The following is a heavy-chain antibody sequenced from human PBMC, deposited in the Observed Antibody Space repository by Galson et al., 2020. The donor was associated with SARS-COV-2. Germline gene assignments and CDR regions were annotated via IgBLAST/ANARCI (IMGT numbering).Heavy chain of an antibody. Sequence: GESLKISCAASGFTVSVNYMSWVRQAPGKGLEWVSVIYSGGGTYYADSVKGRFTISRDNSKNTLYLQMNSLRAEDTAVYYCAKDGSWSTEYYFDYWGQGTLVTVSS. J-gene: IGHJ4*02. CDR2: IYSGGGT. V-gene: IGHV3-66*01. CDR1: GFTVSVNY. CDR3: AKDGSWSTEYYFDY.